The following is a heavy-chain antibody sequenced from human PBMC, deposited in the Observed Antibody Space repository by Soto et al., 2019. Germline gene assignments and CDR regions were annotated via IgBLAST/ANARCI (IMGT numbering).Heavy chain of an antibody. J-gene: IGHJ4*02. Sequence: QVQLVQCGAEVKKPGASVKVSCKASGYTFTRLDINAVRQATGQGLEWIVWMTPNSGKTDDAQKFQGRVTMTRNTSISTAYMELSSLRSEATAVYYCARDRYWGQGTLVTVSS. CDR1: GYTFTRLD. CDR2: MTPNSGKT. CDR3: ARDRY. V-gene: IGHV1-8*01.